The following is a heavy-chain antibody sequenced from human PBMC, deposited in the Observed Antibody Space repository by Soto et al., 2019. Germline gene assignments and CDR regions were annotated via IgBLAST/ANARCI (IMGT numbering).Heavy chain of an antibody. CDR2: ISDSGSNT. V-gene: IGHV3-48*02. CDR1: GFKISSSS. D-gene: IGHD3-22*01. Sequence: EVQLVESGGGLVQPGGSLRLSCAAFGFKISSSSMNWVRQAPGRGLEWVAYISDSGSNTLYADSVKGRFTVARDTAKKSLYLHMSGLRDEDRAVYYCARYYYDSRGYDGMDVWGQGTTVTVAS. CDR3: ARYYYDSRGYDGMDV. J-gene: IGHJ6*02.